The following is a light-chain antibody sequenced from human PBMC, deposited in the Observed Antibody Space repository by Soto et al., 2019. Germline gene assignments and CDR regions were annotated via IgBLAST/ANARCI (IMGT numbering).Light chain of an antibody. Sequence: QSALIQPASVSGSPGQSITISCTGTSSDVGGHNCASWYQQHPGRAPKLMINDVSHRPSGVSNRFSGSKSGNTASLTISGLQAEDEADYYCSSCTTSSTVVFGTGTKLTVL. CDR2: DVS. J-gene: IGLJ1*01. CDR3: SSCTTSSTVV. CDR1: SSDVGGHNC. V-gene: IGLV2-14*01.